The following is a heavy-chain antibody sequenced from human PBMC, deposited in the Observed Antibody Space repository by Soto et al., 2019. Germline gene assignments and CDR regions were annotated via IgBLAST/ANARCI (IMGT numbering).Heavy chain of an antibody. CDR3: ARGKAAVGDYYYMDV. CDR1: GGSFSGYY. CDR2: INHSGST. Sequence: SQTLSLTCAVYGGSFSGYYWSWIRQPPGKGLEWIGEINHSGSTNYNPSLKSRVTISVDTSKNQFSLKLSSVTAADTAVYYCARGKAAVGDYYYMDVWGKGTTVTVSS. V-gene: IGHV4-34*01. J-gene: IGHJ6*03. D-gene: IGHD6-13*01.